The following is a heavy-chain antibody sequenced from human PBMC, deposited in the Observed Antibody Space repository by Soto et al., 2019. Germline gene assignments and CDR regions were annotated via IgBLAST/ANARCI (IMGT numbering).Heavy chain of an antibody. V-gene: IGHV4-34*01. CDR3: ARGRGARFLGKNIGYNWFDP. D-gene: IGHD3-3*01. CDR2: INHSGST. Sequence: SETLSLTCAVYGWSFSGYYWSWIRQPPGKGLEWIGEINHSGSTNYNPSLKSRVTISVDTSKNQFSLKLSSVTAADTAVYYCARGRGARFLGKNIGYNWFDPWGQGTLVTVSS. J-gene: IGHJ5*02. CDR1: GWSFSGYY.